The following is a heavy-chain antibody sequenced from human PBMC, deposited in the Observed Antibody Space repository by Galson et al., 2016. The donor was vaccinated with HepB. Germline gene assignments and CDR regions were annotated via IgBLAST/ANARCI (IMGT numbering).Heavy chain of an antibody. J-gene: IGHJ6*02. CDR3: ARGTLLWFGEPADGMDV. CDR2: ISSSDSTI. CDR1: GFTFSDYY. D-gene: IGHD3-10*01. V-gene: IGHV3-11*04. Sequence: SLRLSCAASGFTFSDYYMSWIRQAPGKGLEWVSYISSSDSTIYYADSVKGRFTISRDNAKNSLYLQMNSLRAEDTAVYYCARGTLLWFGEPADGMDVWGQGTTVTVSS.